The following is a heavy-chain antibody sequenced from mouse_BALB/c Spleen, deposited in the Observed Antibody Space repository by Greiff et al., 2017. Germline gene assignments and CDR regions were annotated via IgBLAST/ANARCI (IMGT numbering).Heavy chain of an antibody. Sequence: EVLRVESGGGLVQPGGSRKLSCAASGFTFSSFGMHWVRQAPEKGLEWVAYISSGSSTIYYADTVKGRFTISRDNPKNTLFLQMTSLRSEDTAMYYCARGYYGYFDYWGQGTTLTVSS. V-gene: IGHV5-17*02. CDR2: ISSGSSTI. CDR1: GFTFSSFG. D-gene: IGHD1-1*01. CDR3: ARGYYGYFDY. J-gene: IGHJ2*01.